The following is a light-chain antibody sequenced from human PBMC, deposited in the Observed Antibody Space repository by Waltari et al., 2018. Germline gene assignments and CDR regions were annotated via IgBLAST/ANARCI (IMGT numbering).Light chain of an antibody. CDR2: ASS. J-gene: IGKJ1*01. Sequence: AIRMTQSPSSFSASKGDRVTITCRANQNIGSYLAWYQQKPGKAPKILIYASSTLQSGVPSRFSGSGSGTDFTLTISCLQSEDCATYYCQQYYTYPRTFGQGTFVEV. V-gene: IGKV1-8*01. CDR1: QNIGSY. CDR3: QQYYTYPRT.